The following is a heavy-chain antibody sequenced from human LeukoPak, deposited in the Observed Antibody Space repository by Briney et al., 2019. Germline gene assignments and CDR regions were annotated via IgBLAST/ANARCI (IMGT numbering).Heavy chain of an antibody. D-gene: IGHD3-22*01. J-gene: IGHJ3*02. CDR2: IVVGSGNT. V-gene: IGHV1-58*02. CDR1: GFTFTSSA. CDR3: AASTYYVANAFDI. Sequence: ASVKVSCKASGFTFTSSAMQWVRQARGQRLEWIGWIVVGSGNTNHAQKFQERVTITRDMSTSTAYMELSSLRSEDTAVYYCAASTYYVANAFDIWGQGTMVTVSS.